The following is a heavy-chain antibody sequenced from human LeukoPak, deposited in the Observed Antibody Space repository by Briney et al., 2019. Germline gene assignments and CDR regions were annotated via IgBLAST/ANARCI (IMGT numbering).Heavy chain of an antibody. CDR2: IYTSGST. Sequence: SQTLPLTCTVSGGSISSGSYYWSWIRQPAGKGLEWIGRIYTSGSTNYNPSLKSRVTISVDTSKNQFSLKLSSVTAADTAVYYCARDQSSKGFPYYDSSGYYYSAFDIWGQGTMVTVSS. V-gene: IGHV4-61*02. D-gene: IGHD3-22*01. CDR3: ARDQSSKGFPYYDSSGYYYSAFDI. CDR1: GGSISSGSYY. J-gene: IGHJ3*02.